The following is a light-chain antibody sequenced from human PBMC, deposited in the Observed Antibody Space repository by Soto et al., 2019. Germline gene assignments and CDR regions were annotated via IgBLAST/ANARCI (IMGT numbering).Light chain of an antibody. Sequence: QSVLTQPASVSGSPGQSIIISCTGTSSDVGGYNYVSWYQQHPGKAPKLMIYEVSDRPSGVSNRFSGSKSGNTASLTISGLQAEDEADYYCTSYTSSSIYVFGNGTKVTVL. J-gene: IGLJ1*01. CDR2: EVS. V-gene: IGLV2-14*01. CDR3: TSYTSSSIYV. CDR1: SSDVGGYNY.